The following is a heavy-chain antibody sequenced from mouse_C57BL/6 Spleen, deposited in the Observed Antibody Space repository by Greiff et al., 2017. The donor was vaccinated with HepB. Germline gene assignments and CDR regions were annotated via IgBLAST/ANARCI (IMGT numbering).Heavy chain of an antibody. Sequence: EVKVVESGGGLVKPGGSLKLSCAASGFTFSSYAMSWVRQTPEKRLEWVATISVGGSYTYYPDNVKGRITISRDNAKNNPYLQMSHLKSEDTAMYYCAIEGGNYDACFADWGQGTLVTVSA. J-gene: IGHJ3*01. CDR2: ISVGGSYT. CDR3: AIEGGNYDACFAD. CDR1: GFTFSSYA. V-gene: IGHV5-4*01. D-gene: IGHD2-1*01.